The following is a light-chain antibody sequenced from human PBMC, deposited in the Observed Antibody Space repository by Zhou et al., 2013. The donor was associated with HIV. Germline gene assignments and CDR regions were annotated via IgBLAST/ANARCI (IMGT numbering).Light chain of an antibody. V-gene: IGKV1-5*03. Sequence: DIQMTQSPYTLSASVGDRVTITCRASQSISSWLAWYQQKPGKAPKLLIHKASSLESGVPSRFSGSGSGTEFTLTISSLQPDDSATYYCQQYNSYSYTFGQGTKLEIK. J-gene: IGKJ2*01. CDR2: KAS. CDR3: QQYNSYSYT. CDR1: QSISSW.